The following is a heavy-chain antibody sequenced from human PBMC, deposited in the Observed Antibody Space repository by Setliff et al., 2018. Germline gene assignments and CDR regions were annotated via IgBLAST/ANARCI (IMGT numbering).Heavy chain of an antibody. D-gene: IGHD4-17*01. CDR1: GDSINSRTNY. CDR2: IYASWST. CDR3: ARGKIFYVGDSHYFDI. V-gene: IGHV4-61*09. J-gene: IGHJ4*02. Sequence: SETLSLTCTVSGDSINSRTNYWSWIRQPAGKGPEWIGHIYASWSTNYNPSLRSRVTISSDTSKNQFSLQLTSVTATDTAVYYCARGKIFYVGDSHYFDIWGQGALVTVSS.